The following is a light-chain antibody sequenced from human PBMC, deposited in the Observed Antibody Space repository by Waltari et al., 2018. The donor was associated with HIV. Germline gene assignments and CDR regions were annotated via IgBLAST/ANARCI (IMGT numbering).Light chain of an antibody. J-gene: IGKJ3*01. V-gene: IGKV3-20*01. CDR2: GAS. CDR1: QSVSSKY. CDR3: QQYGTSPTT. Sequence: EIVLTQSPGTLSLSPVEGATLSCRASQSVSSKYFAWYQQKPGQAPRLLIYGASSSATGIPDRFSGSGSGTDFTLTISRLEPEDFAVYYCQQYGTSPTTFGPGTKVDIK.